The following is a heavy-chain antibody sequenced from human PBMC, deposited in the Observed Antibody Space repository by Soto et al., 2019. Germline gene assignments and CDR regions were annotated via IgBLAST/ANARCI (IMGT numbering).Heavy chain of an antibody. Sequence: GGSLRLSCAASGFTFSSYWMHWVRQAPGKGLVWVSRINSDGSSTSYADSVKGRFTISRDNAKNTLYLQMNSLRAEDTAVYYCAREFIVVVPAAIAGMDVWGQGTKVTVSS. CDR1: GFTFSSYW. D-gene: IGHD2-2*01. CDR3: AREFIVVVPAAIAGMDV. V-gene: IGHV3-74*01. CDR2: INSDGSST. J-gene: IGHJ6*02.